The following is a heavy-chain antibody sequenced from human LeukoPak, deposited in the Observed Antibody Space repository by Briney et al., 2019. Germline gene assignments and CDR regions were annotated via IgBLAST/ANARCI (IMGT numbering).Heavy chain of an antibody. CDR2: IKQDGSEK. CDR1: GFTFSSYW. V-gene: IGHV3-7*01. Sequence: GGSLRLSCAASGFTFSSYWMSWVRQAPGKGLEWVANIKQDGSEKYYVDSVKGRFTISRDNAKNSLYLQMNSLRAEDTAVYYCARAKVTYYDFWSGYTYYYYMEVWGKGTTVTVSS. CDR3: ARAKVTYYDFWSGYTYYYYMEV. J-gene: IGHJ6*03. D-gene: IGHD3-3*01.